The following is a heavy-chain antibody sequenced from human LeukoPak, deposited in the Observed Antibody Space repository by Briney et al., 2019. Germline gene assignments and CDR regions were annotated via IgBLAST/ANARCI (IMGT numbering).Heavy chain of an antibody. J-gene: IGHJ4*02. CDR2: INPNSGGT. D-gene: IGHD6-13*01. CDR1: GYTFTGYY. V-gene: IGHV1-2*02. Sequence: ASVKVSCKASGYTFTGYYMHWVRQAPGQGREWMGWINPNSGGTNYAQKFQGRVTMTRDTSISTAYMELSRLRSDDTAVYYCAREDAEGYSSPWYFDYWGQGTLVTVSS. CDR3: AREDAEGYSSPWYFDY.